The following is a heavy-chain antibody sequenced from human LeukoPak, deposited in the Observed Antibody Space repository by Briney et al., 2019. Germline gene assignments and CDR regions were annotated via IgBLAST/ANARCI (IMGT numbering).Heavy chain of an antibody. D-gene: IGHD3-10*01. V-gene: IGHV1-69*05. CDR2: IIPIFGTA. J-gene: IGHJ3*02. Sequence: SVKVSCEASGGTFSSYAISWVRQAPGQGLEWMGGIIPIFGTANYAQKFQGRVTITTDESTSTAYMELSSLRSEDTAVYYCARAGITMVRGVIIPGAFDIWGQGTMVIVSS. CDR3: ARAGITMVRGVIIPGAFDI. CDR1: GGTFSSYA.